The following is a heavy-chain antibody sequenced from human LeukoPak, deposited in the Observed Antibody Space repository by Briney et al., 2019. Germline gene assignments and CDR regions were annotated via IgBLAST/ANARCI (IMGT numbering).Heavy chain of an antibody. CDR1: GYIFTNYW. V-gene: IGHV5-51*01. D-gene: IGHD3-22*01. Sequence: GESLKISCKGSGYIFTNYWIVWVRQMPGKGLEWMGIIYPDGSDTRYSPSFQGQVTISADKSISTAYLQWSSLKASDTAMYYCARRSYYDSGGYYYDFWGQGTLVTVSS. CDR2: IYPDGSDT. CDR3: ARRSYYDSGGYYYDF. J-gene: IGHJ4*02.